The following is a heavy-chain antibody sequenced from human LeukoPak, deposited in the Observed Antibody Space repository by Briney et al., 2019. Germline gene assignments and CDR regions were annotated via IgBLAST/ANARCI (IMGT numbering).Heavy chain of an antibody. V-gene: IGHV3-30*18. CDR2: ISYDGNNK. CDR1: GFTFSRYG. CDR3: AKDSSLIAADYYFDY. Sequence: GGSLRLSCVASGFTFSRYGMHWVRQAPGKGLEWVAVISYDGNNKYYADSVKGRFTMSRDNSKNTLYLQMNSLRAEDSAVYFCAKDSSLIAADYYFDYWGQGTLVTVS. J-gene: IGHJ4*02. D-gene: IGHD6-13*01.